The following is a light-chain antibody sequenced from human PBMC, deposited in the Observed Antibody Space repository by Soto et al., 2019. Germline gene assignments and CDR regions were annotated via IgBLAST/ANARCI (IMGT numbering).Light chain of an antibody. Sequence: EIVLTQSPGTLSLSPGERATLSCRASESVSNNYLAWYQQKPGQAPRLLIYAASSRGTGIPDRFSGSGSGTDITVTIRRLEPEDFAVYYCHQYGSSPGTFGQGTKVEIK. CDR3: HQYGSSPGT. CDR2: AAS. V-gene: IGKV3-20*01. J-gene: IGKJ1*01. CDR1: ESVSNNY.